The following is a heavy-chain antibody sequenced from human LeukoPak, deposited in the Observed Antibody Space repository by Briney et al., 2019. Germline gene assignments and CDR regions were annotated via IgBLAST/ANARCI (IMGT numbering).Heavy chain of an antibody. CDR3: AKDRDEGFGELLPVVFDY. J-gene: IGHJ4*02. V-gene: IGHV3-23*01. Sequence: GSLRLSCAASRFTFGGYGMSWLRQAPGKGLEWVSSISGSGGSTHCADSVKGRFTISRDNSKNALFLQMNSLRAEDTAVHYCAKDRDEGFGELLPVVFDYWGQGTRVTVSS. CDR1: RFTFGGYG. D-gene: IGHD3-10*01. CDR2: ISGSGGST.